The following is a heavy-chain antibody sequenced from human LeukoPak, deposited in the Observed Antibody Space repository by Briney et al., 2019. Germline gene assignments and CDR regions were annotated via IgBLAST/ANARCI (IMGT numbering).Heavy chain of an antibody. CDR1: GFTFSDYY. CDR3: ARVSLVNNYFDY. CDR2: ISSSGSTR. V-gene: IGHV3-11*01. Sequence: QPGGSLRLSCAASGFTFSDYYMSWIRQAPGKGLEWVSYISSSGSTRYYADSVKGRFTISRDNAKNSLYLQMNSLRAEDTAVYFCARVSLVNNYFDYWGQGTLVTVSS. D-gene: IGHD1/OR15-1a*01. J-gene: IGHJ4*02.